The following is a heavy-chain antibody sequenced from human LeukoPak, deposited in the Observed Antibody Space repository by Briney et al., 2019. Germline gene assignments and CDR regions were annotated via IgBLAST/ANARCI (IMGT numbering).Heavy chain of an antibody. J-gene: IGHJ4*02. V-gene: IGHV1-18*01. CDR1: GYSFTSFG. CDR3: VRDLGVDTSMIFFDF. D-gene: IGHD3/OR15-3a*01. Sequence: ASVKVSCKASGYSFTSFGISWVRQAPGQGLEWMGWISAYNGNTRSAQKLQGRVTMTTDTSTSTAYMELRSLRFDDTAVFYCVRDLGVDTSMIFFDFWGQGTLVTVSS. CDR2: ISAYNGNT.